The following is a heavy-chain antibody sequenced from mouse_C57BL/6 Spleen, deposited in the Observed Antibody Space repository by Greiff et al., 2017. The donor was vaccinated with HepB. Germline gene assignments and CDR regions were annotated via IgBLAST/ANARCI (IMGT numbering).Heavy chain of an antibody. CDR3: ARWGYDVGRGYFDY. J-gene: IGHJ2*01. CDR1: GYTFTSYG. Sequence: QVHVKQSGAELARPGASVKLSCKASGYTFTSYGISWVKQRTGQGLEWIGEIYPRSGNTYYNEKFKGKATLTADKSSSTAYMELRSLTSEDSAVYFCARWGYDVGRGYFDYWGQGTTLTVSS. V-gene: IGHV1-81*01. CDR2: IYPRSGNT. D-gene: IGHD2-2*01.